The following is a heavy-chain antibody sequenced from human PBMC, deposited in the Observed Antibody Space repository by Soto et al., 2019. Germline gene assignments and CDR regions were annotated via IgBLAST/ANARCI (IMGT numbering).Heavy chain of an antibody. J-gene: IGHJ6*02. V-gene: IGHV1-18*01. D-gene: IGHD3-10*01. Sequence: QVQLVQSGAEVKSPGASVKVSCKASGYTFSTYGFSWGRQAPGQGLEWVGWISAYNGDTHHAQNLQGRVTMTTNTTTATAYLEWRRLQSDSSAVYYCERDAAVIWVGELHDSALAVWGQGTTVTVSS. CDR2: ISAYNGDT. CDR1: GYTFSTYG. CDR3: ERDAAVIWVGELHDSALAV.